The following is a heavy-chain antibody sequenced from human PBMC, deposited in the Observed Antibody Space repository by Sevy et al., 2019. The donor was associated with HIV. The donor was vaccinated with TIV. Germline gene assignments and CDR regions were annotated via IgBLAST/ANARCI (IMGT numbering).Heavy chain of an antibody. D-gene: IGHD4-17*01. CDR3: ARANYGDWF. CDR2: IKTDGSQK. V-gene: IGHV3-7*04. J-gene: IGHJ4*02. CDR1: GFALSSFW. Sequence: GGSLRLSCAASGFALSSFWMSWVRQAPGKGLEWVANIKTDGSQKYYVDSVKGRFTISRDNAENSLYLQLNSLRAEDTAVYYCARANYGDWFWGQGTLVTVSS.